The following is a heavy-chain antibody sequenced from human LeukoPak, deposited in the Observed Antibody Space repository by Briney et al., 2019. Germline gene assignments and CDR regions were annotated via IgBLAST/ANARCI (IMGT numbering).Heavy chain of an antibody. CDR1: GGSISSDY. Sequence: SETLSLTCTVSGGSISSDYWSWIRQPPGKGLEWIGYIYYSGSTNYNPSLKSRVTISVDTSKNQFSLKLSSVTAADTAVYYCAEYVSGSLGAFDIWGQGTMVTVSS. D-gene: IGHD3-10*01. J-gene: IGHJ3*02. CDR2: IYYSGST. V-gene: IGHV4-59*08. CDR3: AEYVSGSLGAFDI.